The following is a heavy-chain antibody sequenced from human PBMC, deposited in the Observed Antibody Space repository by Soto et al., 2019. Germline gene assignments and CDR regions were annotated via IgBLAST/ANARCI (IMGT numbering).Heavy chain of an antibody. CDR3: ARGPPIGRDSSANVDY. CDR1: GFTFSSYS. J-gene: IGHJ4*02. D-gene: IGHD3-22*01. CDR2: ISSSSSYI. Sequence: GGSLRLSCAASGFTFSSYSMNWVRQAPGKGLEWVSSISSSSSYIYYADSVKGRFTISRDNAKNSLYLQMNSLRAEDTAVYYCARGPPIGRDSSANVDYWGQGTLVTVSS. V-gene: IGHV3-21*01.